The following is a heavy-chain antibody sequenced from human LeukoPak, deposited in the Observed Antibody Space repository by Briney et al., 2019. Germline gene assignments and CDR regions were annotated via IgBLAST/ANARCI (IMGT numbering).Heavy chain of an antibody. CDR3: AHSPYDYGDYVSSGGWFDP. CDR1: GFSLRTSGVG. CDR2: IYWDDDK. Sequence: SGPTLLNPTPTLTLTCTFSGFSLRTSGVGVGWIRQPPGKALEWLSLIYWDDDKRYSPSLKSRLTITKDTFKNQVVLTMTNMDPVDTATYYCAHSPYDYGDYVSSGGWFDPWGQGTLVTVSS. D-gene: IGHD4-17*01. J-gene: IGHJ5*02. V-gene: IGHV2-5*02.